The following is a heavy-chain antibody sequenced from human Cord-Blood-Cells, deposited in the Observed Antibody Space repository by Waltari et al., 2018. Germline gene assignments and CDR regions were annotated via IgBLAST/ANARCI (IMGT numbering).Heavy chain of an antibody. D-gene: IGHD6-6*01. CDR3: ADGSSSSYYFDY. J-gene: IGHJ4*02. Sequence: QMQLVQSGAEVKKTGSSVKVSCKASGYTFTYRYLHWVRQAPGQALEWMGWITPFNGNTNYAQKFQDRVTITRDRSMSTAYMELSSLRSEDTAMYYCADGSSSSYYFDYWGQGTLVTVSS. V-gene: IGHV1-45*02. CDR2: ITPFNGNT. CDR1: GYTFTYRY.